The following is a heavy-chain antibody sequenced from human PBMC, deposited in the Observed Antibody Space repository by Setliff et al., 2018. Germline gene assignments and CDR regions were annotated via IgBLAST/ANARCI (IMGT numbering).Heavy chain of an antibody. CDR2: ISSSGSTI. Sequence: GGSLRLSCAASGFTFRSYSMKWVRQAPGKGLEWVSYISSSGSTIYSADSVRGRFTISRDNAKNSLFLQMNSLRAEDTAVYYCAREGALGTDSWGQGTLVTVSS. CDR3: AREGALGTDS. CDR1: GFTFRSYS. J-gene: IGHJ5*01. V-gene: IGHV3-48*04. D-gene: IGHD1-26*01.